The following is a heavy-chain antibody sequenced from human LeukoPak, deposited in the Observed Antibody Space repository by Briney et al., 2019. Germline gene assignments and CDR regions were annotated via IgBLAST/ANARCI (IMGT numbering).Heavy chain of an antibody. CDR1: GFTFSNYA. CDR2: ISGSGGST. D-gene: IGHD2-15*01. Sequence: PGGSLRLSCAASGFTFSNYAMSWVRPARGEGVEGGAGISGSGGSTYYADSVKRRFTISRDNSKNTLYLQMNSLRAEDTAVYYCAKDWKEVGYCSSGSCYSDYWGQGTLVTVSS. V-gene: IGHV3-23*01. J-gene: IGHJ4*01. CDR3: AKDWKEVGYCSSGSCYSDY.